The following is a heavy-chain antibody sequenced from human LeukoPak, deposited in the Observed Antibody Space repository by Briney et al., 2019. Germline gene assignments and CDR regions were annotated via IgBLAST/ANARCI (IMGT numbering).Heavy chain of an antibody. CDR2: IHYSGST. V-gene: IGHV4-59*08. D-gene: IGHD3-10*01. CDR3: ARLSPYDSGNHYYMGV. J-gene: IGHJ6*03. CDR1: GGSISSYY. Sequence: PSETLSLTCTVSGGSISSYYWSWIRQPPGKGLEWIGYIHYSGSTNYNPSLKSRVSISVDTSKNQFSLKVRSVTAADTAVYYCARLSPYDSGNHYYMGVWGKGTSVTVSS.